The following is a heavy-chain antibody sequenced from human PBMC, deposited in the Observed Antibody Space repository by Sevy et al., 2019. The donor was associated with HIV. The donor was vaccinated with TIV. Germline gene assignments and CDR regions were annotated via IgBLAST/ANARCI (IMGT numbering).Heavy chain of an antibody. CDR3: AAVALTFGGDPYENHHFMDV. V-gene: IGHV3-30*03. Sequence: GGSLRLSCAASGFTFSSYDMHWVRQAPGKGLEWVAVISYDGRGKHYADSVKGRFTISRDNAKNTLYLQMNSLRVEDSAVFYCAAVALTFGGDPYENHHFMDVWGRWTRVTVSS. CDR2: ISYDGRGK. J-gene: IGHJ6*03. D-gene: IGHD3-16*01. CDR1: GFTFSSYD.